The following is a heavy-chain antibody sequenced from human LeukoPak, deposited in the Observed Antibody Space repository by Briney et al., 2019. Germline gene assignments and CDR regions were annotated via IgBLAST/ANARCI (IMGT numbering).Heavy chain of an antibody. CDR2: IKPDGSAE. CDR3: ARANNSSWHN. V-gene: IGHV3-7*01. D-gene: IGHD6-13*01. Sequence: GGSLRLSCATSGFTFSSNWMSWVRRVPGRGLDWVANIKPDGSAEYYAASVKGRFTVSRDNAKNSLYLQMNSLRVEDTAVYYCARANNSSWHNWGQGTLVTVSS. J-gene: IGHJ4*02. CDR1: GFTFSSNW.